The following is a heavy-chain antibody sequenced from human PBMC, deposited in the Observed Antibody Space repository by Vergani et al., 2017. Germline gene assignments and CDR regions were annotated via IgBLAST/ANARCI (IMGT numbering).Heavy chain of an antibody. CDR2: IYYGGST. CDR3: ASRGYSPVFDY. Sequence: QLQLQESGPGLVKPSETLSLTCTVSGGSISSSTYYWGWIRQPPGRGLEWIGSIYYGGSTYYNPSLKSRVTISVDTPKNQFSLKLSSVTAAGTAVYYCASRGYSPVFDYWGQGTLVTVSS. D-gene: IGHD5-18*01. V-gene: IGHV4-39*07. J-gene: IGHJ4*02. CDR1: GGSISSSTYY.